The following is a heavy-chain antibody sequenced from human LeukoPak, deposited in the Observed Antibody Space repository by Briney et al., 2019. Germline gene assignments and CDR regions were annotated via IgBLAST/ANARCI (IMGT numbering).Heavy chain of an antibody. Sequence: ASVKVSCKASGYTFTSYYMHWVRQAPGHGLEWMGIINPSGGSTSYAQKFQGRVTITADESTSTAYMELSSLRSEDTAVYYCARDYYYDSSGYLGGVFDYWGQGTLVTVSS. CDR2: INPSGGST. V-gene: IGHV1-46*01. D-gene: IGHD3-22*01. CDR3: ARDYYYDSSGYLGGVFDY. CDR1: GYTFTSYY. J-gene: IGHJ4*02.